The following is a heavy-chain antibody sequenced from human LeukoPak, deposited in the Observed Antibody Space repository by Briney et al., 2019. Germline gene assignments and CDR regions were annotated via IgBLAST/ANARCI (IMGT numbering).Heavy chain of an antibody. D-gene: IGHD3-3*02. CDR3: ARAQLASGTDY. CDR2: VYADGTT. Sequence: PGGSLRLSCEASGFTVRYNSMTWVRQAPGKGLEWVSTVYADGTTYYADSMKGRFTISRDNSKNTLDLQMNSLRAEDTAVYYCARAQLASGTDYWGQGTLVTVSS. J-gene: IGHJ4*02. CDR1: GFTVRYNS. V-gene: IGHV3-53*01.